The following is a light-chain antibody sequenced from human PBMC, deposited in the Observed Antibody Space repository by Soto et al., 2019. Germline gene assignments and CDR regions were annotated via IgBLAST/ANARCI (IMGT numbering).Light chain of an antibody. V-gene: IGLV2-14*01. J-gene: IGLJ1*01. CDR2: DVS. CDR3: SSYKSSSTYV. Sequence: SVLTQPASLSWSPGQSITISCTGTSSDVGGYNYVSWYQQHPGKAPKLMIYDVSNRPSGVSNRFSGSKSGNTASLTISGLQAEDEADYYCSSYKSSSTYVFGTGTKVTV. CDR1: SSDVGGYNY.